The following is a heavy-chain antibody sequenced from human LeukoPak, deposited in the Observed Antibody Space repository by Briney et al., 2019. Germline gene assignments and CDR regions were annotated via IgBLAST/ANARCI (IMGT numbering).Heavy chain of an antibody. V-gene: IGHV4-34*01. CDR2: INHSGST. CDR3: ARDPRGYYGSGSYRRIWFDP. J-gene: IGHJ5*02. Sequence: SETLSLTCAVYGGSFGGYYWSWIRQPPGKGLEWIGEINHSGSTNYNPSLKSRVTISVDTSKNQFSLKLSSVTAADTAVYYCARDPRGYYGSGSYRRIWFDPWGQGTLVTVSS. CDR1: GGSFGGYY. D-gene: IGHD3-10*01.